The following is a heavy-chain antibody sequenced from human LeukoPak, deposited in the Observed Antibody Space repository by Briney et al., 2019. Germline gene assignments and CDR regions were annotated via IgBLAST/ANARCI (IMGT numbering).Heavy chain of an antibody. CDR1: GFTFSSYS. CDR2: ISSSSSYI. D-gene: IGHD5-18*01. CDR3: ASPSGGGYSYGYFDY. J-gene: IGHJ4*02. V-gene: IGHV3-21*01. Sequence: GGSLRLSCAASGFTFSSYSMNWVRQAPGKGLEWVSSISSSSSYIYYADSVKGRFTISRDNAKNSLYLQMNSLRAEDTAVYYCASPSGGGYSYGYFDYWGQGTLVTASS.